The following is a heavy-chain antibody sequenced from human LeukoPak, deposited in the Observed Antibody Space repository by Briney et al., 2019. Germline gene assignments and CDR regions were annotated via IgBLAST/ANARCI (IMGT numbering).Heavy chain of an antibody. CDR1: GYTFNSYG. Sequence: ASVKVSCKASGYTFNSYGISWVRQAPGQGLERMGWISANSGNTNYAEKLQDRVTMTTDTSTTTAYMELTNLRSDDTAVYYCARQDFWSGSDRRVDYWGQGTLVTVSS. V-gene: IGHV1-18*01. D-gene: IGHD3-3*01. J-gene: IGHJ4*02. CDR2: ISANSGNT. CDR3: ARQDFWSGSDRRVDY.